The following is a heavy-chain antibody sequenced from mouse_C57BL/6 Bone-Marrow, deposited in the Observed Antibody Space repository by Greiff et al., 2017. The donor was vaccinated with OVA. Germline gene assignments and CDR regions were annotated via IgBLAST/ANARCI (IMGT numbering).Heavy chain of an antibody. CDR3: ASLTGHYYAMDY. D-gene: IGHD4-1*01. J-gene: IGHJ4*01. CDR2: IYPGDGDT. V-gene: IGHV1-82*01. CDR1: GYAFSSSW. Sequence: VQLQQSGPELVKPGASVKISCKASGYAFSSSWMNWVKQRPGKGLEWIGRIYPGDGDTNYNGKFKGKATLTADKSSSTAYMQLSSLTSEDSAVYFCASLTGHYYAMDYWGQGTSVTVSS.